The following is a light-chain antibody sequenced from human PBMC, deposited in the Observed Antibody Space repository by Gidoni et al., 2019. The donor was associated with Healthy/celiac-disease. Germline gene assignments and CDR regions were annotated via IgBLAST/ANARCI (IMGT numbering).Light chain of an antibody. V-gene: IGLV2-23*01. J-gene: IGLJ1*01. CDR1: SSDVGSYHL. Sequence: QSALTQPASVSGSPGQSITISCTGTSSDVGSYHLVSWYQQHPGKAPKLMIYEGSKRPSGVSNRFSGYKSGNTAYLTISGLQAEDEADYYCCSYAGSSTLGVFGTGTKVTVL. CDR2: EGS. CDR3: CSYAGSSTLGV.